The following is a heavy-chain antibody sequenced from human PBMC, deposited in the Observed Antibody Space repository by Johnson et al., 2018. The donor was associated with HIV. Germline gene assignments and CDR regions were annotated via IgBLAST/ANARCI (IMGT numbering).Heavy chain of an antibody. CDR1: GFIFSNYA. J-gene: IGHJ3*02. V-gene: IGHV3-23*04. CDR2: ISGSGGST. CDR3: AKGDCSGGSCYSFTDAFDI. D-gene: IGHD2-15*01. Sequence: MLLVESGGGVVQPGRSLRLSCAASGFIFSNYAMSWVRQAQGKGLEWVSAISGSGGSTYYADSVKGRFTISRDNSKNTLYLKMNSLRAEDTAVYYCAKGDCSGGSCYSFTDAFDIWGQGTMVTVSS.